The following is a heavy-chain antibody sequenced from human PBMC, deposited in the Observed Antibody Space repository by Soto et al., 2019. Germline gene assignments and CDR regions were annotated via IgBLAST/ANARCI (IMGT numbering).Heavy chain of an antibody. CDR1: GFTFNAYA. J-gene: IGHJ4*02. V-gene: IGHV3-23*01. D-gene: IGHD4-4*01. CDR2: IGGSGGNR. Sequence: EVQLLESGGGLVQPGGSLRLSCAASGFTFNAYAMTWVRQAPGKGLEWVSAIGGSGGNRYYAASVKGRFTISRDNSKHTSDLQMSRLRVEDTAVYYCARVASDYINSVDHWCQGILVAVSS. CDR3: ARVASDYINSVDH.